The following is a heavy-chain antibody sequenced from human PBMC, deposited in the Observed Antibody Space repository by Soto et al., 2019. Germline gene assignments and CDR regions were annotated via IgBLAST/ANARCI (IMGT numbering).Heavy chain of an antibody. Sequence: GGSLRLSCAASGFTFSSYGMHWVRQAPGKGLEWVAVIWYDGSNKYYADSVKGRFTISRDNSKNTLYLQMNSLRAEDTAVYYCARDERFGDLMVWGQGTLVTVSS. CDR1: GFTFSSYG. V-gene: IGHV3-33*01. CDR3: ARDERFGDLMV. D-gene: IGHD3-10*01. J-gene: IGHJ4*02. CDR2: IWYDGSNK.